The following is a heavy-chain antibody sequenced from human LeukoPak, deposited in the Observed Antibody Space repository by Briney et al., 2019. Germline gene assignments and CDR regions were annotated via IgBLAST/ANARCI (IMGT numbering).Heavy chain of an antibody. CDR2: ISAYNGNT. D-gene: IGHD5-18*01. Sequence: ASVKVSCKASGYTFTSYGISWVRQAPGQGLECMGWISAYNGNTNYAQKLQGRVTMTTDTSTSTAYMELRSLRSDDTAVYYCARVGYISPRGWFDPWGQGTLVTVSS. CDR3: ARVGYISPRGWFDP. V-gene: IGHV1-18*01. CDR1: GYTFTSYG. J-gene: IGHJ5*02.